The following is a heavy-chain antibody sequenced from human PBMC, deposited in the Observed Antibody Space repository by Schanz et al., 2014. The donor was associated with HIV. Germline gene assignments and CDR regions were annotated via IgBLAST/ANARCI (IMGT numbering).Heavy chain of an antibody. CDR3: ARGPKWEGLMDV. Sequence: QVQLVQSGAEVKEPGASVKVSCKPYGHIFTGYLMHWVRQAPGQGLEWMGWMNPNSGNTGFAQKFQGRVTMTRNTSINTAYMEVSGLKSEDTAVYYCARGPKWEGLMDVWGQGTTVIVSS. CDR2: MNPNSGNT. D-gene: IGHD1-26*01. CDR1: GHIFTGYL. J-gene: IGHJ6*02. V-gene: IGHV1-8*02.